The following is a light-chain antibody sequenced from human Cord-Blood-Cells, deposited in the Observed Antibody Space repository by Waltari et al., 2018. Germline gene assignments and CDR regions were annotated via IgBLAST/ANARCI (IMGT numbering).Light chain of an antibody. J-gene: IGKJ3*01. CDR3: QQRSNWLFT. CDR2: DAS. CDR1: QSVSSY. V-gene: IGKV3-11*01. Sequence: EIVLTHSPATLSLSPGERATLSCRASQSVSSYLAWYQQKPGQAPRLLIYDASNRATGIPARFSGSGSVTDFTLTISSLEPEDFAVYYCQQRSNWLFTFGPGTKVDIK.